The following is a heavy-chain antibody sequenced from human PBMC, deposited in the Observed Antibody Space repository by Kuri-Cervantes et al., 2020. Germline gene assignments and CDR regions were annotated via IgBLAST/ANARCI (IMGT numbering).Heavy chain of an antibody. CDR2: IYYSGST. CDR1: GCSISSSSYY. D-gene: IGHD6-6*01. CDR3: ARDQGSSTLWYYYGMDV. J-gene: IGHJ6*02. V-gene: IGHV4-39*07. Sequence: GSLRLSCTVSGCSISSSSYYWGWIRQPPGKGLEWIGSIYYSGSTNYNPSLKSRVTISVDTSKNQFSLKLSSVTAADTAVYYCARDQGSSTLWYYYGMDVWGQGTMVTVSS.